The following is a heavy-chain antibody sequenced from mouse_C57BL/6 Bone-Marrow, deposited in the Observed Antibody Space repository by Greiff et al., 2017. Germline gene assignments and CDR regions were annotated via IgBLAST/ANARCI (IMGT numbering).Heavy chain of an antibody. CDR2: ISGGGGNT. CDR3: ARHGYYSYWYVDV. V-gene: IGHV5-9*01. D-gene: IGHD2-3*01. J-gene: IGHJ1*03. Sequence: EVQVVESGGGLVKPGGSLKLSCAASGFTFSSYTMSWVRQTPEKRLEWVATISGGGGNTYYPDSVKGRFTISRDNAKNTLYLQMSSLRSEDTALYYCARHGYYSYWYVDVWGTGTTVTVSS. CDR1: GFTFSSYT.